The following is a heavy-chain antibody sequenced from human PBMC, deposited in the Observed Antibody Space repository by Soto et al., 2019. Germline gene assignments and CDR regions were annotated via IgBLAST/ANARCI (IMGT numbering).Heavy chain of an antibody. V-gene: IGHV4-34*01. CDR2: INHSGST. D-gene: IGHD3-22*01. CDR1: GGSFSGYY. Sequence: QVQLQQWGAGLLKPSETLSLTCAVYGGSFSGYYWSWIRQPPGKGLEWIGEINHSGSTNYNPSLKSRVTISVDTSKNQFSLKLSSVTAADTAVYYCARGTVSYYYDSSGYRFGDIWGQGTMVTVSS. CDR3: ARGTVSYYYDSSGYRFGDI. J-gene: IGHJ3*02.